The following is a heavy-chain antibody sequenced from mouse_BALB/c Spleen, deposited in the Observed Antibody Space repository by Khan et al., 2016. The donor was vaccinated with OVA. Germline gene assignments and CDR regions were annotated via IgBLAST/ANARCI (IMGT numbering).Heavy chain of an antibody. CDR3: ADHLTGSFAY. Sequence: EVELVASGGDLVKPGGSLKLSCAASGFTFSSYSMSWVRQTPDKRLVWFASISSGGDYTYYPASVKGRFTISRDNAKNTLYLQMSDLKSEDTAMYYCADHLTGSFAYWGQGTLVTVSA. D-gene: IGHD4-1*01. CDR1: GFTFSSYS. V-gene: IGHV5-6*01. J-gene: IGHJ3*01. CDR2: ISSGGDYT.